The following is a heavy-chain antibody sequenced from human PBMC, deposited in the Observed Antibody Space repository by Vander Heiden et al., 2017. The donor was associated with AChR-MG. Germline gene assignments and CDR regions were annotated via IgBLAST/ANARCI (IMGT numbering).Heavy chain of an antibody. V-gene: IGHV1-3*01. CDR3: ARDPARLVFDH. CDR1: GYTFTSYS. CDR2: INGGNGNT. Sequence: QVQLVQSGTEVKKPGASVKVSCKASGYTFTSYSMHWVRQAPGQRLEWMGWINGGNGNTKYSQKFQGRVTITRDTSASTAYMELRNLRSEDTAVYYCARDPARLVFDHWGQGTLVTVS. J-gene: IGHJ4*02. D-gene: IGHD5-12*01.